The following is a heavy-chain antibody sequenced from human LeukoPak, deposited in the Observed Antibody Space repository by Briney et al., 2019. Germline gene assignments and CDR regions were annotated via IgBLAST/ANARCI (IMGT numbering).Heavy chain of an antibody. V-gene: IGHV3-30*02. CDR1: GFTFSSYG. Sequence: GGSLRLSCAASGFTFSSYGMHWVRQAPGKGLEWVAFIRYDGSNKYYADSVKGRFTISRDNSKNTLYLQMNSLRTENTAVYYCAKSDDHCSGGRCQIDYWGQGTLVTVSS. CDR3: AKSDDHCSGGRCQIDY. CDR2: IRYDGSNK. J-gene: IGHJ4*02. D-gene: IGHD2-15*01.